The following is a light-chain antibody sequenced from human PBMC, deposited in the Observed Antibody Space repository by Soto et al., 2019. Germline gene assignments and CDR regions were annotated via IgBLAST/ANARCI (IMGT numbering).Light chain of an antibody. Sequence: IQLTQSPSSLSASLGDSVTITCRASQGISSFLAWYQQKPGKAPKLLIYAASTLQSGVPSRFSGSGSGTEFTLTISSLQPEDFATYYCQQLNSFGPGTNVDI. CDR3: QQLNS. J-gene: IGKJ3*01. CDR2: AAS. CDR1: QGISSF. V-gene: IGKV1-9*01.